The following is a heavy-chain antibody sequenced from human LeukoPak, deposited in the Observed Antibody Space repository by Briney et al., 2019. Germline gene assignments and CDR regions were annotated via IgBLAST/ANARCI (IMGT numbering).Heavy chain of an antibody. J-gene: IGHJ3*02. Sequence: SSQTLSLTCAVSGGSISSGGYSWSWIRQPPGKGLEWIGYIYHSGSTYYNPSLKSRVTISVDTSKNQFSLKLSSVTAADTAVYYCARHRPTDFWSGYYSFAFDIWGQGTMVTVSS. CDR1: GGSISSGGYS. D-gene: IGHD3-3*01. V-gene: IGHV4-30-2*03. CDR3: ARHRPTDFWSGYYSFAFDI. CDR2: IYHSGST.